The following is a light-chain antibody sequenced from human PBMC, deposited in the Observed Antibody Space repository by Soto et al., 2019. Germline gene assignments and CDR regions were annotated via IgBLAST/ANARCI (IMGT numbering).Light chain of an antibody. J-gene: IGKJ5*01. CDR3: QQFEDFPRAII. V-gene: IGKV1-33*01. CDR2: DAS. CDR1: QTIDNF. Sequence: IQMTQSPSSLSASVGDRLNITCRASQTIDNFLNWYQQKPGKAPKLLIYDASNLETGVPSRFSGSGSGTDFTFTISSLQPEDIATYYCQQFEDFPRAIIFGQGTRLDLK.